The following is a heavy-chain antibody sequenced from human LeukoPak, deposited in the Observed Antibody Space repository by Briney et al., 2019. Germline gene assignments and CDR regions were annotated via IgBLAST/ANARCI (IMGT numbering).Heavy chain of an antibody. D-gene: IGHD4-23*01. CDR2: MNPNSGNT. V-gene: IGHV1-8*01. CDR3: ARSGGTTVVKRYFQH. J-gene: IGHJ1*01. Sequence: GASVKVSCKASGYTFTSYDINWVRQATGQGLEWMGWMNPNSGNTGSAQKFQGRVTMTRNTSISTAYMELSSLRSEDTAVYYCARSGGTTVVKRYFQHWGQGTLVTVSS. CDR1: GYTFTSYD.